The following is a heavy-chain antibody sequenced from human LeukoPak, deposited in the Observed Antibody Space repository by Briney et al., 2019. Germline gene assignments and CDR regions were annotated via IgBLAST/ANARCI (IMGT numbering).Heavy chain of an antibody. CDR2: IYYSGST. V-gene: IGHV4-39*01. CDR1: GGSISSSIYY. CDR3: ASSSIAAQGSGFDY. Sequence: SETLSLTCTVSGGSISSSIYYWGWIRQPPGKGLEWIGSIYYSGSTYYNPSLKSRVTISVDTSKNQFSLKLSSVTAADTAVYYCASSSIAAQGSGFDYWGQGTLVTVSS. D-gene: IGHD6-6*01. J-gene: IGHJ4*02.